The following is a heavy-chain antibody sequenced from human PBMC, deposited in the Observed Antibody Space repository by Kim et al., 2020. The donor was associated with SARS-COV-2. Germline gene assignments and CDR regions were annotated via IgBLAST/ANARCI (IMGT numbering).Heavy chain of an antibody. D-gene: IGHD3-10*01. CDR3: AKSGTTTVRFFYYYGMDV. CDR2: ISYDGSNQ. V-gene: IGHV3-30*18. CDR1: GFTFTHYG. J-gene: IGHJ6*02. Sequence: GGSLRLSCAASGFTFTHYGMHWVRQAPGKGLEWVAIISYDGSNQYYADSLKGRFTISRDNSKNTLYLQMNSLRPEDTAVYYCAKSGTTTVRFFYYYGMDVWGQGTTVTVSS.